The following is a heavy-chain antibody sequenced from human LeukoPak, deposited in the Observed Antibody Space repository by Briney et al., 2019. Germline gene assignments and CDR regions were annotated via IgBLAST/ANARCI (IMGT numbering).Heavy chain of an antibody. D-gene: IGHD3-3*01. CDR3: TRDPIYDFWSGHMDV. CDR1: GFTFSSYE. CDR2: SSSSGGTI. J-gene: IGHJ6*03. V-gene: IGHV3-48*03. Sequence: PGGSLRLSCAASGFTFSSYEMNWVRQAPGKGLEWVSYSSSSGGTIHYADSVKGRFSISRDNPKNSLYLQMHSLRAEDTAVYYCTRDPIYDFWSGHMDVWGKGTTVTVSS.